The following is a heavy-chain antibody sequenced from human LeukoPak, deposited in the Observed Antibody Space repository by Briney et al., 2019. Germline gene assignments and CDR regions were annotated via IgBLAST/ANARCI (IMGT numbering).Heavy chain of an antibody. Sequence: GGSLRLSCAASGFAFSDYAMSWVRQAPGKALEWVSVISGSAISSYYANSVKGRFTISRDNSKNTLYLELTSLRAEDTAVYYCAKDRIWYSSNPDAFDIWGQGTMVTVSS. CDR3: AKDRIWYSSNPDAFDI. V-gene: IGHV3-23*01. J-gene: IGHJ3*02. CDR1: GFAFSDYA. D-gene: IGHD1-1*01. CDR2: ISGSAISS.